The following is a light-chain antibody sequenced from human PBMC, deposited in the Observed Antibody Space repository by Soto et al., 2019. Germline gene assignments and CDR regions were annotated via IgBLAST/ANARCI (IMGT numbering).Light chain of an antibody. Sequence: SYELTQPPSVSVSPGQTASITCSGDKLGNKYASWYQQKSGQSPVLVIYEDSKRPSGIPERFSGSNSGNTATLTISGTQAMDEADYYCQAWDSSTGVFGGETKLTVL. CDR3: QAWDSSTGV. J-gene: IGLJ2*01. CDR2: EDS. V-gene: IGLV3-1*01. CDR1: KLGNKY.